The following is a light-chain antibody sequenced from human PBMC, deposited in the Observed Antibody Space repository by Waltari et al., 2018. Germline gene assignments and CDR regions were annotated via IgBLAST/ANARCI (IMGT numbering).Light chain of an antibody. J-gene: IGKJ2*02. CDR1: QSLLHSNGYNY. CDR3: MQALQTPRT. Sequence: DIVMTQSPFSLPVTPGEPAPISCRSSQSLLHSNGYNYLDWYLQKPGQSPQLLIYLGSNRASGVPDRFSGSGSGTDFTLKISRVEADDVGVYYCMQALQTPRTFGQGTKLDLK. CDR2: LGS. V-gene: IGKV2-28*01.